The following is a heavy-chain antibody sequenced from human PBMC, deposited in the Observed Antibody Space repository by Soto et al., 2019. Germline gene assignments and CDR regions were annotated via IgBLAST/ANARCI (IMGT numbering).Heavy chain of an antibody. V-gene: IGHV3-30*18. CDR3: AKDRDGYTPGGY. CDR1: GFTFSSYG. Sequence: QVQLVESGGGVVQPGRSLRLSCAASGFTFSSYGMHWVRQAPGKGLEWVAVISYDGSNKYYADSVKGRFTISRDNSKNTLYLQMNSLRAEDTAVYSCAKDRDGYTPGGYWGQGTLVTVSS. CDR2: ISYDGSNK. D-gene: IGHD5-12*01. J-gene: IGHJ4*02.